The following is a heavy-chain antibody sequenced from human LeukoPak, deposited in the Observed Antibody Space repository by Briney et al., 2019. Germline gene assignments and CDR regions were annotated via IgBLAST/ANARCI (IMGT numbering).Heavy chain of an antibody. J-gene: IGHJ3*02. CDR1: GFTFSSYS. V-gene: IGHV3-69-1*01. CDR3: ARAQTMLWEFDAFDI. CDR2: MTSSSTI. Sequence: GGSLRLSCAASGFTFSSYSMNGARQAPGKGLEWVATMTSSSTIYYADSVKGRFTISRDNAKNSLFLQMISLRDEDTAVYSCARAQTMLWEFDAFDIWGRGTKVTVSS. D-gene: IGHD3-10*01.